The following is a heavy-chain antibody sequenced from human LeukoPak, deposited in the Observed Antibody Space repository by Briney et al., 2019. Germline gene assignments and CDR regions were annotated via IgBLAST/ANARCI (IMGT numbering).Heavy chain of an antibody. J-gene: IGHJ5*02. Sequence: GSSVKVSCKASGGTFSSYAISWVRQAPGQGLEWMGGIIPIFGTANYAQKFQGRVTITTDESTSTAYMELSSLRSEDTAVYYCAGSVVTAISWFDPRGQGTLVTVSS. CDR2: IIPIFGTA. D-gene: IGHD2-21*02. CDR3: AGSVVTAISWFDP. CDR1: GGTFSSYA. V-gene: IGHV1-69*05.